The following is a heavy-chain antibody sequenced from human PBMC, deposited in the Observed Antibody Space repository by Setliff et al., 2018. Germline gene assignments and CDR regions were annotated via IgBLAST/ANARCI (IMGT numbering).Heavy chain of an antibody. D-gene: IGHD2-8*01. J-gene: IGHJ4*02. Sequence: SETLSLTCAVYGGSFSGYYWSWIRQPPGKGLEWIGEINHSGSTNYNPSLKSRVTLSVDTSKNQFSLKLSSVTAADTAVYYCASVDIVLMVYVLWGQGTLVTVSS. CDR3: ASVDIVLMVYVL. CDR1: GGSFSGYY. V-gene: IGHV4-34*01. CDR2: INHSGST.